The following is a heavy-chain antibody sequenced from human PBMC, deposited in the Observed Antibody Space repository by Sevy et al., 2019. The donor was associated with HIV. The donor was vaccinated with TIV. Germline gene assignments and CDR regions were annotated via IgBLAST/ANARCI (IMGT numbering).Heavy chain of an antibody. CDR3: ARVDYGGPSGYYYYGMDV. Sequence: ASVKVSCKASGYTFTGYYMHWVRQAPGQGLEWMGWINPNSGGTNYAQKFQGRVTMTRDTSISTAYMELSRLRSDDTAGYYCARVDYGGPSGYYYYGMDVWGQGTTVTVSS. D-gene: IGHD2-21*01. CDR2: INPNSGGT. CDR1: GYTFTGYY. J-gene: IGHJ6*02. V-gene: IGHV1-2*02.